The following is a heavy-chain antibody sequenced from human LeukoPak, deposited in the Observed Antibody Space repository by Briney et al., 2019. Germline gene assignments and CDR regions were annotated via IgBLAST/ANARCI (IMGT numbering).Heavy chain of an antibody. V-gene: IGHV1-8*01. CDR2: MNPNSGST. J-gene: IGHJ5*02. CDR1: GYTFTSYD. Sequence: ASVKVSCKASGYTFTSYDINGVRQATGQGLEWMGWMNPNSGSTGYAQKFQGRVTMTRNTSISTAYMELSSLRSEDTAVYYCARGAMVRGRANWFDPWGQGTLVTVSS. D-gene: IGHD3-10*01. CDR3: ARGAMVRGRANWFDP.